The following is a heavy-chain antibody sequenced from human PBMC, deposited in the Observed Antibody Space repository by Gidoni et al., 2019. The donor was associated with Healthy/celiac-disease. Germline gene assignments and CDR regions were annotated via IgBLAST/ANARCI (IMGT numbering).Heavy chain of an antibody. V-gene: IGHV5-51*03. Sequence: EVQLVQSGAEVKKPGESLKISCKGSGYSFPSYWIGWVRQMPGKGLEWMGIIYPGDSDTRYSPSFQGQVTISADKSISTAYLQWSSLKASGTAMYYCARRGGYDLDYYYYYGMDVWGQGTTVTVSS. CDR2: IYPGDSDT. D-gene: IGHD5-12*01. CDR3: ARRGGYDLDYYYYYGMDV. J-gene: IGHJ6*02. CDR1: GYSFPSYW.